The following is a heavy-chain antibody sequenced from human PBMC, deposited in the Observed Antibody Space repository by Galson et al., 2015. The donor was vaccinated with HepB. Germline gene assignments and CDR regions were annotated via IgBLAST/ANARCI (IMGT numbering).Heavy chain of an antibody. D-gene: IGHD4/OR15-4a*01. CDR1: GYTFTSNG. V-gene: IGHV1-18*04. Sequence: SVKVSCKASGYTFTSNGISWVRQAPGQGLEWMGWISANSGNTIYAQKLQGRVTMTRDTSTGTAYVELRSLSSDDTAVYYCARDRDYRLDYWGQGTLVTVSS. CDR2: ISANSGNT. J-gene: IGHJ4*02. CDR3: ARDRDYRLDY.